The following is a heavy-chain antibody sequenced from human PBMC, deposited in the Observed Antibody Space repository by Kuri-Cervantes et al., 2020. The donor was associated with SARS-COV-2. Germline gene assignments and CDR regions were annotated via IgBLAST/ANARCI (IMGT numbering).Heavy chain of an antibody. J-gene: IGHJ4*02. CDR3: ATGSYYVAYDY. Sequence: SQTLSLTCAVYGGSFSGYYWSWIRQPPGKGREWIGYLYYSGSTNYNPSLKSRVTISLDTSKNQFSLKLSSVTAADTAVYYCATGSYYVAYDYWGQGTLVTVSS. V-gene: IGHV4-59*01. D-gene: IGHD1-26*01. CDR2: LYYSGST. CDR1: GGSFSGYY.